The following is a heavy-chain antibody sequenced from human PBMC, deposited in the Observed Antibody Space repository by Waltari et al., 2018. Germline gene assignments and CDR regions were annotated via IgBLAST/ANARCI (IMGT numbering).Heavy chain of an antibody. CDR2: ICYSGST. CDR1: GGGHC. Sequence: QLLLQESGPGLVKPSETLSLICTVSGGGHCWGWIRQPPGMGLEWIGTICYSGSTFFNPSLMSGVPLPIDRSKNTLSLGWNPVTAGATAMYYVGGGCAPGGCLTPWGRGILVTVSP. J-gene: IGHJ5*02. D-gene: IGHD3-16*01. CDR3: GGGCAPGGCLTP. V-gene: IGHV4-39*07.